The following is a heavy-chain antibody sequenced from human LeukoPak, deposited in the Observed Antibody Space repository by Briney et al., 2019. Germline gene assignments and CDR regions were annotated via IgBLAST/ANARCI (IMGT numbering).Heavy chain of an antibody. D-gene: IGHD3-3*01. V-gene: IGHV3-30*03. CDR2: ISFDAANE. Sequence: PGGSLRLSCVASGFTFNGYSMHWLRQAPGKGLEWVAIISFDAANEYYADSLKGRFSISRDSSENTVYLQMNSLRVEDTAVYYCARDRAIILFGAFNIWGQGTMVTVSS. CDR1: GFTFNGYS. CDR3: ARDRAIILFGAFNI. J-gene: IGHJ3*02.